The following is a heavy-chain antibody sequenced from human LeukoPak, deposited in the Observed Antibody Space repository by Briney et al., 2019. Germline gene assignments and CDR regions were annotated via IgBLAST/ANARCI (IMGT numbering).Heavy chain of an antibody. CDR1: GFTVSSNY. J-gene: IGHJ4*02. D-gene: IGHD6-19*01. CDR2: IYSGGST. V-gene: IGHV3-53*01. Sequence: PGGSLRLSCAASGFTVSSNYMSWVRQAPGKGLEWVSVIYSGGSTYYADSVKGRFTISRDNSKNTLYLQMNSLRAEDTAVYYCAREVSSGWYEYDYWGQGTLVTVSS. CDR3: AREVSSGWYEYDY.